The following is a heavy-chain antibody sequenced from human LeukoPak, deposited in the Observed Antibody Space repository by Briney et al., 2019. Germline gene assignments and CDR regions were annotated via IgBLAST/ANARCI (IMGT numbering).Heavy chain of an antibody. J-gene: IGHJ4*02. CDR3: ARYHSSGLDY. CDR1: GGSISSYY. D-gene: IGHD3-22*01. Sequence: SETLSLTCTVSGGSISSYYWSWIRQPPGKGLEWIEFIHYSGRTSYNPSLKSRVTMSVDTSTDQFSLELNSVSAADTAVYFCARYHSSGLDYWGQGTLVTVSP. V-gene: IGHV4-59*01. CDR2: IHYSGRT.